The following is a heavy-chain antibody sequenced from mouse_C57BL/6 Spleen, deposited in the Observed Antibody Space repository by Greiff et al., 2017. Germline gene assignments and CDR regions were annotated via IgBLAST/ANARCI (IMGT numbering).Heavy chain of an antibody. V-gene: IGHV1-5*01. CDR3: TTHYYGSSDWYFDV. Sequence: EVQLQQSGTVLARPGASVKMSCKTSGYTFTSYWMHWVKQRPGQGLEWIGAIYPGNSDTSYNQKVKGKAKLTAVTSASTAYMELSSLTNEDSAVYYCTTHYYGSSDWYFDVWGTGTTVTVSS. CDR2: IYPGNSDT. CDR1: GYTFTSYW. D-gene: IGHD1-1*01. J-gene: IGHJ1*03.